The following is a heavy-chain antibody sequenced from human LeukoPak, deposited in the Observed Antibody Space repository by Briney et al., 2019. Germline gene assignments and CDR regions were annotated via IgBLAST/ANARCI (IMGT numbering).Heavy chain of an antibody. Sequence: GGSLRLSCEASGYIFSSYAMSWVRQAPGKGLEWVSVISNSGAATDYADSVKGRFTISRDNSKNTLSLQMNSLRAEDTAVYYCAKEELYYYGSGTYYTLAPFDYWGQGTLVTVSS. D-gene: IGHD3-10*01. CDR2: ISNSGAAT. J-gene: IGHJ4*02. CDR3: AKEELYYYGSGTYYTLAPFDY. CDR1: GYIFSSYA. V-gene: IGHV3-23*01.